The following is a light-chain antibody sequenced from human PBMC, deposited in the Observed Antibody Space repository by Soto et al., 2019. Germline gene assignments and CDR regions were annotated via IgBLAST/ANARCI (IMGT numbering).Light chain of an antibody. CDR2: EVS. CDR1: SSDVGGYDY. Sequence: QSALSQPASVSGSPGQSITISCTGTSSDVGGYDYVSWYQLHPGKAPKLMIFEVSNRPSGVSYRFYGSKSDNTASLTISGLQAEDEADYFCGSSSVSTHYVFGTGNKVTV. J-gene: IGLJ1*01. V-gene: IGLV2-14*01. CDR3: GSSSVSTHYV.